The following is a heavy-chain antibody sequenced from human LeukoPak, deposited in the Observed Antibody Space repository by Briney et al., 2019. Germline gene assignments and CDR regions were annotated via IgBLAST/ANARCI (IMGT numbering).Heavy chain of an antibody. J-gene: IGHJ3*02. CDR3: ARVTLTFSDAFDI. Sequence: SETLSLTCAVYGGSFSGYYWSWIRQPPGKGLEWIGEINHSGSTNYNPSLKSRVTISVDTSKNQFCLKLSSVTAADTAVYYCARVTLTFSDAFDIWGQGTMVTVSS. CDR1: GGSFSGYY. V-gene: IGHV4-34*01. CDR2: INHSGST. D-gene: IGHD3-3*02.